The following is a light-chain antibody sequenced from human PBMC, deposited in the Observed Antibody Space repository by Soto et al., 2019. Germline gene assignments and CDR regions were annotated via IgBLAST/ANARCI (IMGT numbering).Light chain of an antibody. CDR1: HSVSISY. CDR3: QQYGSSPFT. V-gene: IGKV3-20*01. J-gene: IGKJ3*01. Sequence: EIVLTQSPGTLSLSPGERATLSCRASHSVSISYLAWYQQKPGQAPRLLLYGASSRATGIPDRFSGSGSGTDFTLTISRLEPEDFAVYYCQQYGSSPFTFGPGTKVDIK. CDR2: GAS.